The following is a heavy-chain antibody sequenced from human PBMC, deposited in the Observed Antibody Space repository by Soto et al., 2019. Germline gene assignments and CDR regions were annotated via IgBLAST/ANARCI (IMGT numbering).Heavy chain of an antibody. V-gene: IGHV4-34*01. CDR3: ARGYRITMIVVVISNWFDP. D-gene: IGHD3-22*01. CDR2: INHSGST. J-gene: IGHJ5*02. CDR1: GGSFSGYY. Sequence: SETLSLTCAVYGGSFSGYYWSWIRQPPGKGLEWIGEINHSGSTNYNPSLKSRVTIPVDTSKNQFSLKLSSVTAADTAVYYCARGYRITMIVVVISNWFDPWGQGTLVTVSS.